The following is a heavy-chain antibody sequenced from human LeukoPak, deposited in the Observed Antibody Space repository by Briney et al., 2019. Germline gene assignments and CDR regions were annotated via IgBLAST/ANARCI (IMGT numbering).Heavy chain of an antibody. Sequence: PGGSLRLSCAASGFTFSTHWMTRVRQAPGKGLEWVATIKQDGSDKYYVDSVKGRFTISRDNANNSLYLQMNSLRSEDTAVYYCARGIQLWNGDYWGQGTLVTVSS. V-gene: IGHV3-7*01. CDR3: ARGIQLWNGDY. CDR2: IKQDGSDK. D-gene: IGHD5-18*01. CDR1: GFTFSTHW. J-gene: IGHJ4*02.